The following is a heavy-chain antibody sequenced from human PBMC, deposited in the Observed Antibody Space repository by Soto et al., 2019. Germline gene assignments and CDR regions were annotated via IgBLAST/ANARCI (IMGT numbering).Heavy chain of an antibody. CDR3: ARRIVVVPAALTPYYYYYGMDV. D-gene: IGHD2-2*01. J-gene: IGHJ6*02. CDR1: GFTFTSSA. Sequence: SVKVSCKASGFTFTSSAMQWVRQARGQRLEWIGWIVVGSGNTNYAQKFQERVTITRDTSTDTAYMELRSLRSDDTAVYYCARRIVVVPAALTPYYYYYGMDVWGQGTTVTVSS. V-gene: IGHV1-58*02. CDR2: IVVGSGNT.